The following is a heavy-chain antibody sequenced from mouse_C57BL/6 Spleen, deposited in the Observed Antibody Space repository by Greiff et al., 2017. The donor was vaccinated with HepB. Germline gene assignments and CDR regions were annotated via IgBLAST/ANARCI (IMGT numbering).Heavy chain of an antibody. J-gene: IGHJ1*03. D-gene: IGHD4-1*01. V-gene: IGHV5-4*01. CDR2: ISDGGSYT. Sequence: EVQVVESGGGLVKPGGSLKLSCAASGFTFSSYAMSWVRQTPEKRLEWVATISDGGSYTYYPDNVKGRFTISRDNAKNNLYLQMSHLKSEDTAMYYCARDHWDKNWYFDVWGTGTTVTVSS. CDR3: ARDHWDKNWYFDV. CDR1: GFTFSSYA.